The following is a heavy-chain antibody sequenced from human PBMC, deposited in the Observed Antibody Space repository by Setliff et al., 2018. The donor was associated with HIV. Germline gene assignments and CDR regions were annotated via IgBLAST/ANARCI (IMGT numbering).Heavy chain of an antibody. CDR3: ARIRGYCSGGSCYSVFNYYYGMDV. CDR1: GYTFTSDY. D-gene: IGHD2-15*01. J-gene: IGHJ6*02. CDR2: MNPNSGNT. V-gene: IGHV1-8*01. Sequence: ASVKVSCKASGYTFTSDYIHWVRQATGQGLEWMGWMNPNSGNTGYAQKFQGRVTITRNTSISTAYMELSSLRSEDTAVYYCARIRGYCSGGSCYSVFNYYYGMDVWGQGTTVTVSS.